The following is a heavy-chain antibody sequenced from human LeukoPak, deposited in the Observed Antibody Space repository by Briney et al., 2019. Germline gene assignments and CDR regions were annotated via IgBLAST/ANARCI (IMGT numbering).Heavy chain of an antibody. D-gene: IGHD3-9*01. CDR2: ISSSSSYI. J-gene: IGHJ4*02. V-gene: IGHV3-21*01. Sequence: PGGSLRLSCAASGFTFSSYSMNWVRQAPGKGLEWVSSISSSSSYICYADSVKGRFTISRDNAKNSLYLQMNSLRAEDTAVYYCARQGLRYFDWLSIMGIDYWGQGTLVTVSS. CDR3: ARQGLRYFDWLSIMGIDY. CDR1: GFTFSSYS.